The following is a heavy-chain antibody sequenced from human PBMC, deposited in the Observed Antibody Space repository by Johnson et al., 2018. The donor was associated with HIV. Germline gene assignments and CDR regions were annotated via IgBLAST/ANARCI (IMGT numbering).Heavy chain of an antibody. V-gene: IGHV3-9*01. D-gene: IGHD3-16*01. Sequence: VQLVESGGGLVQPGGSLRLSCAASGFTFDDYAMHWVRQAPGKGLEWVSGISWNSGSTRYADSVKGRFTISSDNAKNTLYLQVKSLRAEDTAVYYCTNRALNWGGGAFDILGQGTMVTVSS. J-gene: IGHJ3*02. CDR2: ISWNSGST. CDR3: TNRALNWGGGAFDI. CDR1: GFTFDDYA.